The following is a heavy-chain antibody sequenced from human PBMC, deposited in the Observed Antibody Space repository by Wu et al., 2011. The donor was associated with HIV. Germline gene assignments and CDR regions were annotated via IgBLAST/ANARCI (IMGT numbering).Heavy chain of an antibody. CDR1: AYTFTSYG. V-gene: IGHV1-18*04. D-gene: IGHD3-3*01. Sequence: QVQLVQSGAEVKKPGASVKVSCKASAYTFTSYGISWVRQAPGQGLEWMGWISAYNGDTNYAEKFQGRVTMTTDTSTSTAYMELRSLRSDDTAVYYCARGRLDYDFWGGPSTNWFVPLGPGNPWSPS. CDR3: ARGRLDYDFWGGPSTNWFVP. J-gene: IGHJ5*02. CDR2: ISAYNGDT.